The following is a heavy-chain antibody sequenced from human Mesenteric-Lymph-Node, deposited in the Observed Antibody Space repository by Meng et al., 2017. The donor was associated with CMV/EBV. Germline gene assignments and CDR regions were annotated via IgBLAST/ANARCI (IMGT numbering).Heavy chain of an antibody. J-gene: IGHJ4*02. D-gene: IGHD5-12*01. CDR2: ISWFGDTA. CDR3: AKGGYSGYDNFDY. Sequence: GGSLRLSCAASGFTFGDFAMHWVRQAPGKGLEWVSLISWFGDTAYYADSVKGRFTISRDNSKNSLYLQMNSLRPEDTALYYCAKGGYSGYDNFDYWGQGTLVTVSS. CDR1: GFTFGDFA. V-gene: IGHV3-43D*03.